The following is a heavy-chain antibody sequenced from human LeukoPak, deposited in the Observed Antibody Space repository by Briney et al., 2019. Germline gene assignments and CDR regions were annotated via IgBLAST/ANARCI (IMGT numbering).Heavy chain of an antibody. J-gene: IGHJ4*02. CDR3: ARDRYYYDSSGYYHLDH. Sequence: GASVKVSCKASGYTFTSYGISWVRQAPGQGLEWMGWISAYNGNTNYAQKLQGRVTMTTDTSTSTAYMELRSLRSDDTAVYYCARDRYYYDSSGYYHLDHWGQGTLVTVSS. V-gene: IGHV1-18*01. CDR1: GYTFTSYG. CDR2: ISAYNGNT. D-gene: IGHD3-22*01.